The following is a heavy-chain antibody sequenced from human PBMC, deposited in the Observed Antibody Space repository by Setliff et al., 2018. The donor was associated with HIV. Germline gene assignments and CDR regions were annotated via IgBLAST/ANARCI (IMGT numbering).Heavy chain of an antibody. CDR2: INWNGGST. Sequence: PGGSLRLSCAVSGFTFISYGMYWVRQAPGKGLEWVSGINWNGGSTGYADSVKGRFTISRDNAKISLFLQMNSLRAEDTAVYYCARESKGAMALEIFDYWGQGTLVTVSS. J-gene: IGHJ4*02. D-gene: IGHD1-26*01. CDR3: ARESKGAMALEIFDY. V-gene: IGHV3-20*04. CDR1: GFTFISYG.